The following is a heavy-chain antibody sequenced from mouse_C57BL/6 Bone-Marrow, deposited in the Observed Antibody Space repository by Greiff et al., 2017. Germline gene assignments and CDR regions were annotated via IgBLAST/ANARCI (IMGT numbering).Heavy chain of an antibody. CDR2: IYPTSGRT. CDR3: ARSGPLGRSFDT. D-gene: IGHD4-1*01. V-gene: IGHV1-55*01. J-gene: IGHJ2*01. CDR1: GYTFTSYW. Sequence: QVQLKQPGAALVKPGASVKMSCKASGYTFTSYWITWVKQRPGQGLEWIGDIYPTSGRTNYNEKFKSKAILTVDTSTNTAYMQLSSLTSEDSAVFYCARSGPLGRSFDTWGQGTTLTVSS.